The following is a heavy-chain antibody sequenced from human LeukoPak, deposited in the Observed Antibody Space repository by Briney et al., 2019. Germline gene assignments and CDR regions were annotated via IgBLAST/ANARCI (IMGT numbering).Heavy chain of an antibody. CDR2: ISTNNGNT. D-gene: IGHD5-18*01. CDR1: GYTFTNYG. Sequence: ASVKVSCKASGYTFTNYGISWVRQAPGQGLEWMGWISTNNGNTNYAQKLQGRVTMATDTSTSTAYMELRSLRSDDTAVYYCARDREQLWYHAGYYFDYWGQGTLVTVSS. J-gene: IGHJ4*02. CDR3: ARDREQLWYHAGYYFDY. V-gene: IGHV1-18*01.